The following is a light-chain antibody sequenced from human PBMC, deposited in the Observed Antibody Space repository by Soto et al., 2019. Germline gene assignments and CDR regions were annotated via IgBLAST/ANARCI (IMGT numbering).Light chain of an antibody. CDR2: QIS. V-gene: IGKV2-24*01. Sequence: IVLTQTPLTASVTPGQPASFSCGSSESLLHSDGNTYLSWLHQRPGQPPRLLIYQISKQLSGVPDRFSGSGAGTNFTLKISRAEVEDIGTFFCMQSSLLRTFGQGGIVDIK. J-gene: IGKJ1*01. CDR3: MQSSLLRT. CDR1: ESLLHSDGNTY.